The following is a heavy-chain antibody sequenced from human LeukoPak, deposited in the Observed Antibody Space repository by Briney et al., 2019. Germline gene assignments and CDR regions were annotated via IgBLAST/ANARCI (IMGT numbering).Heavy chain of an antibody. Sequence: ASVKVSCKGSGYTFTSYAMNWVRHAPGQGLEWMGWINTNTGNPTYAQGFTGRFVFSLDTSVSTAYLQISSLKAEDTAVYYCARDQRPPYYYYYYIDVWGKGTTVTVSS. CDR2: INTNTGNP. CDR3: ARDQRPPYYYYYYIDV. V-gene: IGHV7-4-1*02. D-gene: IGHD1-1*01. J-gene: IGHJ6*03. CDR1: GYTFTSYA.